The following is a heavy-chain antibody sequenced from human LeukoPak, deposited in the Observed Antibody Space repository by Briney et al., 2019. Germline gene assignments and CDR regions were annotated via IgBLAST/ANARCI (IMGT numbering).Heavy chain of an antibody. CDR2: IHDGDGT. V-gene: IGHV3-53*01. CDR3: ARLATSTGSYVDY. Sequence: GGSLRPSCAASGFTVSSKYMSWVRQAPGKGLEWLSVIHDGDGTYYADSVKARFTISRDNSKNTLYLQMNSLRVEDTAVYYCARLATSTGSYVDYWGQGTLVTVSS. CDR1: GFTVSSKY. D-gene: IGHD1-26*01. J-gene: IGHJ4*02.